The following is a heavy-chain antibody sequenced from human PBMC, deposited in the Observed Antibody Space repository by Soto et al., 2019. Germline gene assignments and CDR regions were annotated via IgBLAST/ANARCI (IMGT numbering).Heavy chain of an antibody. D-gene: IGHD6-13*01. J-gene: IGHJ5*02. CDR1: GFTFSTHA. V-gene: IGHV3-30-3*01. CDR3: ARDQTGITTAGGGRIDR. Sequence: QVQLVESGGGVVQPGRSLRLSCAASGFTFSTHAMHWVRQAPGKGLECVAIVSFDGSNKYYADSVKGRFTLSRDNSKNTLYQQMSGLTPEDTAFYYCARDQTGITTAGGGRIDRWGQGTLVTVSS. CDR2: VSFDGSNK.